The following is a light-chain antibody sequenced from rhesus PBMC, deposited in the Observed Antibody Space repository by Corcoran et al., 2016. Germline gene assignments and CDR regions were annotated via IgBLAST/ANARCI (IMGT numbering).Light chain of an antibody. J-gene: IGKJ2*01. CDR1: QGISNY. CDR2: AAS. V-gene: IGKV1-25*02. Sequence: DIQMTQSPSSLSACVGDRVTITCRASQGISNYLAWYQQKPGETPKLLFYAASGLQSGIPFRFRGDGSGTDFTLPISSLQSEDFATYYCQHYYSTPYSFGQGTKVEVK. CDR3: QHYYSTPYS.